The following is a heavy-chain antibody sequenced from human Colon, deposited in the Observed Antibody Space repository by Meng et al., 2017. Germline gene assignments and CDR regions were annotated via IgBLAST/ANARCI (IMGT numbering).Heavy chain of an antibody. CDR2: VTPKSGST. D-gene: IGHD3-10*01. CDR3: ATIRGFLYGYSDD. Sequence: QVRQVEAGVRVKKPGASGKVSCKASGYTFTDYDLSWVRQATGHGPEWLGWVTPKSGSTVYAPKFQGRVTMTRNTSISTAYLELTNLRSEDTAMYYCATIRGFLYGYSDDWGQGTLVTVSS. CDR1: GYTFTDYD. J-gene: IGHJ4*02. V-gene: IGHV1-8*02.